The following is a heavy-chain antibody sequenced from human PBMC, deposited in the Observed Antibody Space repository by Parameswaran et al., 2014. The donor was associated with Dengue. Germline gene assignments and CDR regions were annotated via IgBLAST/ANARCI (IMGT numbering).Heavy chain of an antibody. J-gene: IGHJ6*01. D-gene: IGHD3-16*01. CDR3: ARFMGESYFYYGMDV. CDR2: IKQDDSEK. V-gene: IGHV3-7*01. Sequence: VRQAPGKGLEWVANIKQDDSEKYYVDSVKGRFTISRDNAKNSLYLQMSSLRADDTAVYYCARFMGESYFYYGMDVWGPRDHGHRLL.